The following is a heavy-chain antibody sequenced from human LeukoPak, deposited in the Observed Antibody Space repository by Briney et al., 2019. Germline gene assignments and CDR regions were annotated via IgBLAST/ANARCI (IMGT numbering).Heavy chain of an antibody. CDR1: GGSITSNSYY. CDR2: ITYSGST. CDR3: ARLKYYYDSSGYRAEYFQH. J-gene: IGHJ1*01. Sequence: PSETLSLTCTVSGGSITSNSYYWGWIRQPPGKGLEWIGSITYSGSTYYNPSLKRRVTISIDTSKNQFSLKLSSVTAADTAVYYCARLKYYYDSSGYRAEYFQHWGQGALVTVSS. D-gene: IGHD3-22*01. V-gene: IGHV4-39*07.